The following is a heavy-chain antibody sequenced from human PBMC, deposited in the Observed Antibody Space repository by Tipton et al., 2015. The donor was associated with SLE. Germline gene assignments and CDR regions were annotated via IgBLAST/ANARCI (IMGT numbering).Heavy chain of an antibody. CDR1: GFTFSSHG. Sequence: SLRLSCAASGFTFSSHGMHWVRQAPGKGLEWVAFIRYDGNNRYYGDSVKGRFTISRDNSKNTLYLQMNSLRGEDTAVYYCAKDAPGYSSDHFDYWGQGTLVTVSS. CDR2: IRYDGNNR. CDR3: AKDAPGYSSDHFDY. D-gene: IGHD6-19*01. J-gene: IGHJ4*02. V-gene: IGHV3-30*02.